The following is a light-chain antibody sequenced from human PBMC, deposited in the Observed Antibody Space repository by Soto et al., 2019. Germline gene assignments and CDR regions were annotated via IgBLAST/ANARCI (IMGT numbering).Light chain of an antibody. CDR2: KAS. CDR1: QSINRW. V-gene: IGKV1-5*03. Sequence: IHITQSPSTLSASVGDRVTITCRASQSINRWLAWYQQKPGKAPKLLIYKASTLESGVPSRFSGGGSGTDFTLTISGLQPDDFTTYYCQQYTSYSRAFGQGTKVDIK. CDR3: QQYTSYSRA. J-gene: IGKJ1*01.